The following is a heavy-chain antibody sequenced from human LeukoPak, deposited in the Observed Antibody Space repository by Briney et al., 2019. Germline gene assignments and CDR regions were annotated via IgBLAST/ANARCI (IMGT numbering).Heavy chain of an antibody. CDR1: GYTFTSYD. CDR2: MNPNSGNT. J-gene: IGHJ4*02. Sequence: ASVKVSCKASGYTFTSYDINWVRQATGQGLEWMGWMNPNSGNTGYAQKFQGRVTMTRNTSISTAYMELSSLRSEDTAVYYCAKDRERGLVVVPAAADYWGQGTRVTVSS. CDR3: AKDRERGLVVVPAAADY. D-gene: IGHD2-2*01. V-gene: IGHV1-8*01.